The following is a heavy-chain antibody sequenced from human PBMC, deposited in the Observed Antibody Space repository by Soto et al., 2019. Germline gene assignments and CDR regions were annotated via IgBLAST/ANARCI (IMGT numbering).Heavy chain of an antibody. D-gene: IGHD1-7*01. J-gene: IGHJ4*02. CDR1: GGSISSYY. CDR2: IYYSGST. V-gene: IGHV4-59*08. CDR3: ARRYGTTFDY. Sequence: SETLSLTCTVSGGSISSYYWSWIRQPPGKGLEWIGYIYYSGSTNYNPSLKSRVTISVDTSKNQFSLKLNSMTAADTAVYYCARRYGTTFDYWGQGTLVTVSS.